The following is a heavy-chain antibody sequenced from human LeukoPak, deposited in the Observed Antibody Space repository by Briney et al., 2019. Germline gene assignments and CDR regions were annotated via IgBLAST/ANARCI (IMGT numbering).Heavy chain of an antibody. V-gene: IGHV4-34*01. J-gene: IGHJ4*02. D-gene: IGHD1-26*01. CDR2: INHTGDT. Sequence: PSETLSLTCAVYGESFSGFYWNWIRQVPGKGLEWIGEINHTGDTKYNPSLKSRVTISADTSKNQFSLKLRSVTAADTAVYYCARYRGGVGIDYWGQGTLVTVSS. CDR3: ARYRGGVGIDY. CDR1: GESFSGFY.